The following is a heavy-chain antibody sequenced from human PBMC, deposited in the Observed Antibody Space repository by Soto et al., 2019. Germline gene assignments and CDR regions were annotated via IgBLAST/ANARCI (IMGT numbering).Heavy chain of an antibody. CDR3: ARVKGSGYHNWFDP. J-gene: IGHJ5*02. CDR1: GYTFTSYC. CDR2: ISAYNGNT. Sequence: GASVNVSCKASGYTFTSYCISWVRQAPGQGLEWMGWISAYNGNTNYAQKLQGRVTMTTDTSTSTAYMELRSLRSDDTAVYYCARVKGSGYHNWFDPWGQGTLVTVSS. D-gene: IGHD3-22*01. V-gene: IGHV1-18*01.